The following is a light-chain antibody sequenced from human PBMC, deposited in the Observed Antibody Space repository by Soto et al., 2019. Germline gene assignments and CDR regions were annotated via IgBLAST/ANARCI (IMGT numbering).Light chain of an antibody. V-gene: IGLV3-21*04. Sequence: SYELTQPPSVSVAPGQTARITCGGDNVGSQTVHWYQQKPGQAPVVVIYYDNDRPSGIPERFSASNAGDTATLTISRVEALDEADYYSQVRDASSDLYVFGTGTKLTVL. CDR1: NVGSQT. CDR3: QVRDASSDLYV. J-gene: IGLJ1*01. CDR2: YDN.